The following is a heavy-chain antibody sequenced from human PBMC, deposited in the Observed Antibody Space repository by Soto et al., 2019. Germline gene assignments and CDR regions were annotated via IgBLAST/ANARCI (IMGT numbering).Heavy chain of an antibody. Sequence: EVQLVQSGAEVKKPGESLRISCKGSVYRFTSYWISWVRQMPGKGLEWMGRIDPSDSYTNYSPSFQGHVTISADKSISTAYLQWSSLKASDTAMYYCARGAYYYDSSGYYYFRWFDPWGQGTLVTVSS. J-gene: IGHJ5*02. CDR3: ARGAYYYDSSGYYYFRWFDP. CDR2: IDPSDSYT. D-gene: IGHD3-22*01. V-gene: IGHV5-10-1*03. CDR1: VYRFTSYW.